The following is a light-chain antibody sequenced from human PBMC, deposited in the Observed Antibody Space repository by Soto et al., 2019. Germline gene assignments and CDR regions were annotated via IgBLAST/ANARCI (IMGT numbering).Light chain of an antibody. CDR3: SSYTSSSTL. CDR1: SSDVGSYNY. CDR2: EVS. Sequence: LTQPAAVSGSPGQSITISCTGTSSDVGSYNYVSWYQQHPGKAPKLMIYEVSDRPSGISSRFSGSKSGNTASLTISGLQTEDEADYYCSSYTSSSTLFGTGTKVTVL. J-gene: IGLJ1*01. V-gene: IGLV2-14*01.